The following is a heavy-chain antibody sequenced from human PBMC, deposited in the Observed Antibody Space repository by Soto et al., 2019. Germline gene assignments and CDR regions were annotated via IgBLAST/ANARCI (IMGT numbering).Heavy chain of an antibody. V-gene: IGHV4-4*07. CDR1: GNSVSSYN. J-gene: IGHJ6*02. CDR2: IYISGST. D-gene: IGHD2-15*01. Sequence: SETLSLTCTASGNSVSSYNWSWIRQPAGRGLEWIGRIYISGSTDYNPSLEGRVSMSVDRSKKQFSLMLTSVTGADEAVYYCVRDCSGGGCYSDYGMDVWGQGTTVTVSS. CDR3: VRDCSGGGCYSDYGMDV.